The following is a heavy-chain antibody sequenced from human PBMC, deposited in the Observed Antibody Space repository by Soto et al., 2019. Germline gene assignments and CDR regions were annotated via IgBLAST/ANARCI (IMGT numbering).Heavy chain of an antibody. V-gene: IGHV3-11*01. CDR2: ISGSGSTI. CDR1: GFTFSDYY. CDR3: ARGDGTTMDY. D-gene: IGHD1-7*01. Sequence: QVQLVESGGALVKPGGSLRLSCAASGFTFSDYYMNWIRQAPGKGLEWGSYISGSGSTIYYADSVKGRFTISRDNAKNSLYQQVNSLRAEDTAVYYCARGDGTTMDYWGQGTLVTVSS. J-gene: IGHJ4*02.